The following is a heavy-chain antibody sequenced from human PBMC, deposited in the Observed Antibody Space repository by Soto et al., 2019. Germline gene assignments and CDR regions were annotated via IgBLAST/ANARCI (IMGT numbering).Heavy chain of an antibody. CDR2: IIPIFGTA. CDR3: ARDPLRALGADYYGMDV. CDR1: GGTFSSYA. J-gene: IGHJ6*02. V-gene: IGHV1-69*01. Sequence: QVQLVQSGAEVKKPGSSVTVSCTASGGTFSSYAISWVRQAPGQGLEWMGGIIPIFGTANYAQKCQGRVTITADESTSTAEIELSSLSPEATAVYYCARDPLRALGADYYGMDVWGQGTTVTVSS. D-gene: IGHD5-12*01.